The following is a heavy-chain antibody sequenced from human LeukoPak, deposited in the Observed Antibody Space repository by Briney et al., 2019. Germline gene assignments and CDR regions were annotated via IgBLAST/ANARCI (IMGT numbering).Heavy chain of an antibody. D-gene: IGHD3-3*01. CDR1: GFTFSSYW. CDR2: INGDGSTT. J-gene: IGHJ4*02. CDR3: ARDLDFWSGYYDY. V-gene: IGHV3-74*01. Sequence: TGGSLRLSCAAPGFTFSSYWMHWVRQAPGKGLVWVSRINGDGSTTSYADSVKGRFTISRDNAKNKLCLQMNSLRAEDTAVYYCARDLDFWSGYYDYWGQGTLVTVSS.